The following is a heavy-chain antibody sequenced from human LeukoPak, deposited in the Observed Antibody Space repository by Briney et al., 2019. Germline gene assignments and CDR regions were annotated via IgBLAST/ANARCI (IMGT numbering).Heavy chain of an antibody. CDR1: GFTFSSYG. CDR3: AKDFRSSSWFDY. CDR2: IRYDGSNK. D-gene: IGHD6-13*01. Sequence: GGSLRLSCAASGFTFSSYGMHWVRQAPGKGLEWVAFIRYDGSNKYYADSVKGRFTISRDNSKNTLYLQMNSLRAEDTAVYYCAKDFRSSSWFDYWGQGTLVTVSS. J-gene: IGHJ4*02. V-gene: IGHV3-30*02.